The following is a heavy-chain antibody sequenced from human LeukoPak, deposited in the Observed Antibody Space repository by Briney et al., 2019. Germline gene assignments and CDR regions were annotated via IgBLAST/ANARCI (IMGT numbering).Heavy chain of an antibody. CDR1: GFIFSSFA. V-gene: IGHV3-30-3*01. D-gene: IGHD4-17*01. CDR3: ARGEFMTTVTWVDY. CDR2: ISYDGSNK. Sequence: PGRSLRLSCAASGFIFSSFALHWVRQTPGKGPEWVAVISYDGSNKDYADSVKGRFTISRDDSKNMVYLQMDSLRLEDTAVYYCARGEFMTTVTWVDYWGQGTLVTVSS. J-gene: IGHJ4*02.